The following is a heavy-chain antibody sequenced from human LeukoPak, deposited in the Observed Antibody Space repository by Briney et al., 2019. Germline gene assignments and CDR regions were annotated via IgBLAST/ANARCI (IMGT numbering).Heavy chain of an antibody. CDR3: ARVRRDGYNPDAFDI. D-gene: IGHD5-24*01. J-gene: IGHJ3*02. V-gene: IGHV3-23*01. CDR2: ISGSGSST. Sequence: GGSLRLSCAASGFTFRRNTMSWVRQAPGRGLEWVSVISGSGSSTYYADSVKGRFTISRDNSKNTLYLQMNSLRAEDTAVYYCARVRRDGYNPDAFDIWGQGTMVTVSS. CDR1: GFTFRRNT.